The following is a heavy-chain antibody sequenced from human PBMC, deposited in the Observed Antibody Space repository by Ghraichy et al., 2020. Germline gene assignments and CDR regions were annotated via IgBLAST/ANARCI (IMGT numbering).Heavy chain of an antibody. J-gene: IGHJ4*02. CDR3: ARDPGANPDY. Sequence: SQTLSLTCTVSGGSVSSGGYYWSWIRQHPRKGLEWIGYIYYSGSTFYNPSLKSRVTISVDTSKNQFSLKLSSVTAADTAVYYCARDPGANPDYWGQGTLVTVSS. CDR2: IYYSGST. V-gene: IGHV4-31*03. D-gene: IGHD4/OR15-4a*01. CDR1: GGSVSSGGYY.